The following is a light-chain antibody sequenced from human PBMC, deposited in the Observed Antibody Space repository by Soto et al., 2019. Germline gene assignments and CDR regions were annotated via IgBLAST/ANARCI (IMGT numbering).Light chain of an antibody. CDR2: DAS. V-gene: IGKV3-11*01. Sequence: IVLTQSPATLSLSPGERATLSCRACESVGNYLAWYQEKPGQAPRLLIYDASNRATGIPPRFSGSGSGTDFTLTISSLEPEDFAVYYCQQRSSWPPPTFGGGTKVEI. J-gene: IGKJ4*01. CDR1: ESVGNY. CDR3: QQRSSWPPPT.